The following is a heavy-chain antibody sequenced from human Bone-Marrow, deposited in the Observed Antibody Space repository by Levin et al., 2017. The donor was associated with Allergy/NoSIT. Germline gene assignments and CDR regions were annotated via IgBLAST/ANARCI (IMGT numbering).Heavy chain of an antibody. Sequence: SLKISCAASGFTFDDYAMEWVRQAPGKGLEWVSGINWNGGLIVYADSVKGRFTISRDNTKNSLYLQMNSLRPEDTAMYFCAQATDYGDYATRWYFDLWGRGTLITVSS. V-gene: IGHV3-9*01. J-gene: IGHJ2*01. CDR2: INWNGGLI. CDR1: GFTFDDYA. D-gene: IGHD4-17*01. CDR3: AQATDYGDYATRWYFDL.